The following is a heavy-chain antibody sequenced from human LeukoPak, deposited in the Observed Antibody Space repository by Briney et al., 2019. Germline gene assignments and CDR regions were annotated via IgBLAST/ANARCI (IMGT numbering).Heavy chain of an antibody. CDR1: GGTFSSYA. CDR2: IIPIFGTA. CDR3: ARGFVDSSSWYEVMDP. D-gene: IGHD6-13*01. V-gene: IGHV1-69*13. J-gene: IGHJ5*02. Sequence: ASVKVSCTASGGTFSSYAISWVRQAPGQGLEWMGGIIPIFGTANYAQKFQGRVTITADESTSTAYMELSSLRSEDTAVYYCARGFVDSSSWYEVMDPWGQGTLVTVSS.